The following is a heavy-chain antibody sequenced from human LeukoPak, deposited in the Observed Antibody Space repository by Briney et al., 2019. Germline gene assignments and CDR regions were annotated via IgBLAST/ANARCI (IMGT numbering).Heavy chain of an antibody. V-gene: IGHV3-21*01. CDR1: GFTFSSYS. CDR3: ARVKEAAAFDY. J-gene: IGHJ4*02. Sequence: GGSLRLSCAASGFTFSSYSMNWVRQAPGKGLECVSSISSDSSHMYYADSVKGRFTISRDNAKNSLYLQMNSLRAEETAVYYCARVKEAAAFDYWGQGALVTVSS. D-gene: IGHD6-25*01. CDR2: ISSDSSHM.